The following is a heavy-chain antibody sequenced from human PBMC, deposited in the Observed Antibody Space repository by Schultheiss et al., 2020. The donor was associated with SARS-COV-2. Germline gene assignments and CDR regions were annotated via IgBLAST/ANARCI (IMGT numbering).Heavy chain of an antibody. V-gene: IGHV3-66*01. Sequence: GGSLRLSCAASGFTFSSYAMSWVRQVPGKGLEWVSVIYSGGSTYYADSVKGRFTISRDNSKNTLYLQMNSLRAEDTAVYYCARDDHSSGWYDYYYGMDVWGQGTTVTVSS. CDR1: GFTFSSYA. D-gene: IGHD6-19*01. J-gene: IGHJ6*02. CDR3: ARDDHSSGWYDYYYGMDV. CDR2: IYSGGST.